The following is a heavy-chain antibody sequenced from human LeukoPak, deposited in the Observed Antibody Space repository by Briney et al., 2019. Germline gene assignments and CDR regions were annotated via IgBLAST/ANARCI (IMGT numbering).Heavy chain of an antibody. CDR3: ARDPVLVTKGAFDI. D-gene: IGHD3-9*01. V-gene: IGHV4-30-2*01. J-gene: IGHJ3*02. CDR2: IYHSGST. CDR1: GGSISSGGYY. Sequence: SETLSLTCTVSGGSISSGGYYWGWIRQPPGKGLEGIGYIYHSGSTYYNPSLKSRVTISVDRSKNQFSLKLSSVTAADTAVYYCARDPVLVTKGAFDIWGQGTMVTVSS.